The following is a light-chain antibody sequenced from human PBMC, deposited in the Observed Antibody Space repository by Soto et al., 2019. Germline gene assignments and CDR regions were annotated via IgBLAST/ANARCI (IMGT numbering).Light chain of an antibody. CDR1: SSGIRDYNY. V-gene: IGLV2-14*01. CDR2: EVS. CDR3: SSKSPEF. Sequence: QSALTQPASVSGSPGQSITISCTGTSSGIRDYNYVSWYQQLPGNAPKLIMYEVSNRPSGISNRFSGSKSGNTASLTISGLQAEDEADYYCSSKSPEFFGTGTKVTVL. J-gene: IGLJ1*01.